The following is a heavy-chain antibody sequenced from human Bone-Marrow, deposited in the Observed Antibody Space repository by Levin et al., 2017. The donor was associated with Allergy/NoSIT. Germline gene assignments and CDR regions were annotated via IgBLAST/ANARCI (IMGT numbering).Heavy chain of an antibody. CDR1: GFTFSIYN. CDR3: ARDILYYSFYMDV. V-gene: IGHV3-48*02. CDR2: ISSSSSTI. D-gene: IGHD2-15*01. J-gene: IGHJ6*03. Sequence: GESLKISCAASGFTFSIYNMNWVRQAPGKGLEWVSYISSSSSTIYYTDSVKGRFTISRDNAKNSLYLQMNSLRDEDTAMYYCARDILYYSFYMDVWGKGTTVTVSS.